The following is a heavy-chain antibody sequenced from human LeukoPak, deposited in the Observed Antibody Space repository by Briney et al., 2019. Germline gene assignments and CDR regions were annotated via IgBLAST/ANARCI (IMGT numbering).Heavy chain of an antibody. V-gene: IGHV1-24*01. J-gene: IGHJ5*01. CDR2: FDPGDDET. CDR1: GYSLSELS. D-gene: IGHD1-26*01. CDR3: ATEKDLLLDS. Sequence: ASVKVSCKVSGYSLSELSAHWVRQAPGQGLEWMGGFDPGDDETIYAQKFQGRVTMTEDTSTDTAYLELSSLRSEDTAVYFCATEKDLLLDSWGQGTPVTVSS.